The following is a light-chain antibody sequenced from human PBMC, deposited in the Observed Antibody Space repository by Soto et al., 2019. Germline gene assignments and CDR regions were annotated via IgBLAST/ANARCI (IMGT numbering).Light chain of an antibody. Sequence: EIVMTQSPVTLSVSPGERATLSCRASHHVATNLAWHQQKPGQPPRLLIYGASTRATGVSARFSGSGSGTEFTLTISRLPSEDFAVYYCQQYTARPPWTFGQGTRV. J-gene: IGKJ1*01. CDR2: GAS. CDR1: HHVATN. V-gene: IGKV3-15*01. CDR3: QQYTARPPWT.